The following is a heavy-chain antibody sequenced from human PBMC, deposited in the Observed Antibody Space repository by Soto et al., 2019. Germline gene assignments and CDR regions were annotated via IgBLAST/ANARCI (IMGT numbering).Heavy chain of an antibody. D-gene: IGHD2-2*01. V-gene: IGHV4-39*01. Sequence: SETLSLTCTVSGDSISSSDYYWGWIRQPPGKGLEWIGNIYYSGSASYHPSLKSRVTIPVDTSKNQVSLKLSSVTAADTAVYYCARGRRPIYCSSTSCYYTSYYFDYWGQGTLVTVSS. J-gene: IGHJ4*02. CDR2: IYYSGSA. CDR1: GDSISSSDYY. CDR3: ARGRRPIYCSSTSCYYTSYYFDY.